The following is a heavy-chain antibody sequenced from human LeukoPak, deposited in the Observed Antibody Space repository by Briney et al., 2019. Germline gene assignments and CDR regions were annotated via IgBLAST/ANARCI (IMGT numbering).Heavy chain of an antibody. CDR1: GFTFSNAW. V-gene: IGHV3-15*01. CDR2: IRDKPDGGTT. J-gene: IGHJ6*02. CDR3: TTDNAPGMDV. Sequence: AGSLRLSCAASGFTFSNAWMSWVRQAPGKGLEWVGLIRDKPDGGTTDYAAPVKGRFTISRDDSKSMLYLQMNSLKTEDTAAYYCTTDNAPGMDVWGQGTTVTVSS. D-gene: IGHD2-2*01.